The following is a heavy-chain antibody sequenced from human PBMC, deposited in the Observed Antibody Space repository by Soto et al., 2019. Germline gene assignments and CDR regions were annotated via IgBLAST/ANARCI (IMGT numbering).Heavy chain of an antibody. CDR1: GYRFPIYG. CDR3: ARDRGRSCIGGTCPFDY. Sequence: ASVTGSCKGSGYRFPIYGITWGRQAPGPGLEWMGWISTYDGNTNYAQNFPGRVSTARDTSTSTAYMELRSLRSDDTAVYYCARDRGRSCIGGTCPFDYWGQGTLVTSPQ. V-gene: IGHV1-18*01. CDR2: ISTYDGNT. J-gene: IGHJ4*02. D-gene: IGHD2-15*01.